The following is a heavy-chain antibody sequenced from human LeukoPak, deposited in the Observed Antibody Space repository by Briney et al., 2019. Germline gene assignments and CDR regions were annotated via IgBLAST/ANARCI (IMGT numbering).Heavy chain of an antibody. V-gene: IGHV3-30*02. CDR3: ARTSHVVPAAEGAFDI. Sequence: GGSLRLSCAASGFTFSSYGMHWVRQAPGKGLEWVAFIRYDGSNKYYADSVKGRFTISRDNSKNTLYLQMNSLRAEDTAVYYCARTSHVVPAAEGAFDIWGQGTMVTVSS. CDR1: GFTFSSYG. CDR2: IRYDGSNK. D-gene: IGHD2-2*01. J-gene: IGHJ3*02.